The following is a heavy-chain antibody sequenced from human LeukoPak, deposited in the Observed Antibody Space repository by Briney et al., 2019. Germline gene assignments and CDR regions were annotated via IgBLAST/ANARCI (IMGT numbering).Heavy chain of an antibody. CDR1: GGSISSYY. D-gene: IGHD5/OR15-5a*01. V-gene: IGHV4-59*01. CDR3: AREVSSFFGYFDY. J-gene: IGHJ4*02. CDR2: IYYSGST. Sequence: ASETLSLTCTVSGGSISSYYWSWIRQPPGKGLEWIGYIYYSGSTNYNPSLKSRVTISVDTSKNQFSLKLSSVTAADTAVYCCAREVSSFFGYFDYWGQGTLVTVSS.